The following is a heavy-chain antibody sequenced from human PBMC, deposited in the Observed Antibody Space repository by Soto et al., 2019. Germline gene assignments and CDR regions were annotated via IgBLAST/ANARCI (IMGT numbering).Heavy chain of an antibody. CDR1: GYTFTSYG. J-gene: IGHJ6*02. V-gene: IGHV1-18*01. CDR2: ISAYNGNT. D-gene: IGHD2-2*01. CDR3: ASGRIVVVPAAPPAYYYYGMDV. Sequence: ASVKVSCKASGYTFTSYGISWVRQAPGQGFEWMGWISAYNGNTNYAQKLQGRVTMTTDTSTSTAYMELRSLRSDDTAVYYCASGRIVVVPAAPPAYYYYGMDVWGQGTTVTSP.